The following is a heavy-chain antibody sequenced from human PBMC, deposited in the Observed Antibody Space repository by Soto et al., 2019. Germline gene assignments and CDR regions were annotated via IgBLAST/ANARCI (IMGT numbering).Heavy chain of an antibody. CDR3: AKGAAIVLVPAAMNYYYGMDV. Sequence: ESGGGVVQPGRSLRLSCAASGFTFSSYGMHWVRQAPGKGLEWVAVISYDGSNKYYADSVKGRFTISRDNSKNTLYLQMNSLRAEDTAVYYCAKGAAIVLVPAAMNYYYGMDVWGQGTTVTVSS. V-gene: IGHV3-30*18. CDR2: ISYDGSNK. D-gene: IGHD2-2*01. J-gene: IGHJ6*02. CDR1: GFTFSSYG.